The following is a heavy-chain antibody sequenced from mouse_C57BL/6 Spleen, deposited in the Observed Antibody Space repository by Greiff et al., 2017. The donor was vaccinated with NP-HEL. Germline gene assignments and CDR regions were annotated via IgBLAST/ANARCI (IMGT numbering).Heavy chain of an antibody. J-gene: IGHJ3*01. CDR1: GFTFSDYG. CDR2: ISSGSSTI. CDR3: ARGDGSSPAWFAY. Sequence: EVQVVESGGGLVKPGGSLKLSCAASGFTFSDYGMHWVRQAPEKGLEWVAYISSGSSTIYYADTVKGRFTISRDNAKNTLFLQMTSLRSEDTAMYYCARGDGSSPAWFAYWGQGTLVTVSA. D-gene: IGHD1-1*01. V-gene: IGHV5-17*01.